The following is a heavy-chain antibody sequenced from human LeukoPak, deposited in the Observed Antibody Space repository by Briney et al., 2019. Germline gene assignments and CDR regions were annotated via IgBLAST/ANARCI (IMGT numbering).Heavy chain of an antibody. J-gene: IGHJ6*02. CDR3: ARALRDYDILTGYYPYGMDV. D-gene: IGHD3-9*01. Sequence: GGSLRLSCAASGYTFSSYGMHWVRQAPGKGLEWVAVIWYDGSNKYYADSVKGRFTISRDNSKNTLYLQMNSLRAEDTAVYYCARALRDYDILTGYYPYGMDVWGQGTTVTVSS. CDR1: GYTFSSYG. V-gene: IGHV3-33*01. CDR2: IWYDGSNK.